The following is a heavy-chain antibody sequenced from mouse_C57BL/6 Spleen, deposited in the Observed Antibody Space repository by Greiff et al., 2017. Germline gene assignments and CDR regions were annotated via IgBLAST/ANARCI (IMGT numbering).Heavy chain of an antibody. CDR2: INPGSGGT. J-gene: IGHJ2*01. D-gene: IGHD1-1*01. CDR3: ARLEETVNYFDY. CDR1: GYAFTNYL. Sequence: QVQLQQSGAELVRPGTSVKVSCKASGYAFTNYLIEWVKQRPGQGLEWIGVINPGSGGTNYNEKFKGKATLTADKSSSTAYMQLSSLTSEDSAVYFCARLEETVNYFDYWGQGTTLTVSS. V-gene: IGHV1-54*01.